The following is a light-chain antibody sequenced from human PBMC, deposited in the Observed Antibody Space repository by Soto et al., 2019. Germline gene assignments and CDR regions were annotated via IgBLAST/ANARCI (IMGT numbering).Light chain of an antibody. CDR2: DAS. V-gene: IGKV1-5*01. CDR1: QTINNL. J-gene: IGKJ3*01. CDR3: QHYDIYGRLT. Sequence: DIQMTQSPSTLSASVGDTVTITCRTSQTINNLLAWYQKKPGKAPGPLIFDASTVNPGVPSRFSGSVSGTDFTLTISDLQPDDFATYYCQHYDIYGRLTFGPGTTVDLK.